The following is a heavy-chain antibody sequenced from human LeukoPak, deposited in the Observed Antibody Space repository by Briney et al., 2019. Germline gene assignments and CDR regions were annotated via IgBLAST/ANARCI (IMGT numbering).Heavy chain of an antibody. D-gene: IGHD3-10*01. CDR2: IYHSGST. Sequence: PSGTLSLTCAVSGGSISSSNWWSWVRQPPGKGLEWIGEIYHSGSTNYNPSLKSRVTISVDTSENQFSLKLSSVTAADTAVYYCARLAGALRSWFDPWGQGTLVTVSS. J-gene: IGHJ5*02. CDR1: GGSISSSNW. V-gene: IGHV4-4*02. CDR3: ARLAGALRSWFDP.